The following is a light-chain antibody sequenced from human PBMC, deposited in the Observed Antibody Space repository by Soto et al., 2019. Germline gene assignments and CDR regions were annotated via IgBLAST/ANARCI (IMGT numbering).Light chain of an antibody. CDR3: QQTDSFPRT. CDR1: QSISSY. V-gene: IGKV1-39*01. Sequence: DIQMTQCPSSLSASVGDRFTITCRASQSISSYLNWYQHKPGKAPKLLIYAASSLQTGVPSRFSGSRSGTDFALTISSLQRDDFATYYCQQTDSFPRTFGQGTKVDI. J-gene: IGKJ1*01. CDR2: AAS.